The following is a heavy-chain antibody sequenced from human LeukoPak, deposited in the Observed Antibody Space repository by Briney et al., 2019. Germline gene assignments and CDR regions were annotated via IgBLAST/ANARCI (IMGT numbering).Heavy chain of an antibody. D-gene: IGHD2-2*01. CDR2: ISSSSSTI. CDR1: GFTFSSYS. J-gene: IGHJ4*02. V-gene: IGHV3-48*01. CDR3: AKDPTYCSSTSCTDY. Sequence: GGSLRLSCAASGFTFSSYSMNWVRQAPGKGLEWVSYISSSSSTIYYADSVKGRFTISRDNAKNSLYLQMNSLRAEDTAVYYCAKDPTYCSSTSCTDYWGQGTLVTVSS.